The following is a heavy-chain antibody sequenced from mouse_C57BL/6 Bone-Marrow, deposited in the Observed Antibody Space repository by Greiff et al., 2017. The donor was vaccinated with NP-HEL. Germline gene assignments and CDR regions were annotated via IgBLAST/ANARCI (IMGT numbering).Heavy chain of an antibody. J-gene: IGHJ2*01. Sequence: EVKLVESGGGLVKPGGSLKLSCAASGSTFSSYAMSWVRQTPEKRLEWVATISDGGSYTYYPDNVKGRVTISRDNAKDNLYLQMSHLKSEDTAMYYCARAWDVDYWGQGTTLTVSS. V-gene: IGHV5-4*03. CDR1: GSTFSSYA. CDR3: ARAWDVDY. D-gene: IGHD4-1*01. CDR2: ISDGGSYT.